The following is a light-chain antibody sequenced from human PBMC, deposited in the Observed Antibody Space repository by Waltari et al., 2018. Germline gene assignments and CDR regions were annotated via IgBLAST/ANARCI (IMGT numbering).Light chain of an antibody. Sequence: QSALTQPPSASGSPGQSVTLSCTGTSMDVGGYYYVSWYQQHPGKVPKLLIHEINKRPSGVPDRFSGSKSGNTASLTVSGLQAEDEADYFCCSYAASKSFVFGTGTRVTVL. J-gene: IGLJ1*01. CDR1: SMDVGGYYY. V-gene: IGLV2-8*01. CDR3: CSYAASKSFV. CDR2: EIN.